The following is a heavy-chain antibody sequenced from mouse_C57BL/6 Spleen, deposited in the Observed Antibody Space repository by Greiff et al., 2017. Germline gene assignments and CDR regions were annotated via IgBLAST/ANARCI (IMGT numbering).Heavy chain of an antibody. CDR3: AREVGQGYFDY. J-gene: IGHJ2*01. Sequence: VQLQQPGAELVKPGASVKLSCKASGYTFTSYWMHWVKQRPGQGLEWIGMIHPNSGSTNYNEKFKSKATLTVDKSSSTAYMQLSSLTSEDSAVYYCAREVGQGYFDYWGQGTTLTVSS. D-gene: IGHD3-3*01. CDR2: IHPNSGST. V-gene: IGHV1-64*01. CDR1: GYTFTSYW.